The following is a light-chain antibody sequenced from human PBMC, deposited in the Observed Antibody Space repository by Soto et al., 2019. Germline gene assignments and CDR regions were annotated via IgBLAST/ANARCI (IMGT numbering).Light chain of an antibody. CDR3: QQRSNWPPTWT. CDR1: QSVSSY. V-gene: IGKV3-11*01. Sequence: EIVLTQSPATLSLSPGERATLSCRASQSVSSYLAWYQHKPGQAPRLLIYHASKRATGIPARFSGSGSGTDFTLTISSLEPEDFAVYYCQQRSNWPPTWTFGQGTRVEIK. CDR2: HAS. J-gene: IGKJ1*01.